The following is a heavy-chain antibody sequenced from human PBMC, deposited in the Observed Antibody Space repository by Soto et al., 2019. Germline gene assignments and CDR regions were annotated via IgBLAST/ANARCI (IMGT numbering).Heavy chain of an antibody. CDR3: ARSRASDTAVVSYYYYGMDV. CDR2: ISYDGSNK. CDR1: GFTFSSYA. V-gene: IGHV3-30-3*01. J-gene: IGHJ6*02. D-gene: IGHD5-18*01. Sequence: GGSLRLSCAASGFTFSSYAMHWVRQAPGKGLEWVAVISYDGSNKYYADSVKGRFTISRDNSKNTLYLQMNSLRAEDTAVYYCARSRASDTAVVSYYYYGMDVWGQGTTVTVSS.